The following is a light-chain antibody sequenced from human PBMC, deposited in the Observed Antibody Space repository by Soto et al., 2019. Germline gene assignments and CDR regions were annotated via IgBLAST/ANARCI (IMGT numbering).Light chain of an antibody. CDR3: TSYTSTTPFHV. V-gene: IGLV2-14*03. Sequence: QSALTQPASVSGSPGQSIAISCTGVRTDVDGYDYVSWYQQHPGQAPQLIIYDVSNRPSGVSHRFSGSKSGDTASLPISGLQAEDEADYYGTSYTSTTPFHVFGPGTKVPVL. CDR1: RTDVDGYDY. CDR2: DVS. J-gene: IGLJ1*01.